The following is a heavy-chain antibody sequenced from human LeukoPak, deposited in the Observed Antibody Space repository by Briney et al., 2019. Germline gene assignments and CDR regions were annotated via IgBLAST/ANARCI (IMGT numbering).Heavy chain of an antibody. J-gene: IGHJ6*02. D-gene: IGHD3-9*01. CDR1: GGSIRSGGYY. V-gene: IGHV4-31*03. Sequence: SQTLSLTCTVSGGSIRSGGYYWSWIRQHPGKGLEWIGYIYYSGSTYYNPSLKSRVTISVDTSKNQFSLKLSSVTAADTAVYYCARDGWGYDILTGYKNYYYYGMDVWGQGTTVTVSS. CDR3: ARDGWGYDILTGYKNYYYYGMDV. CDR2: IYYSGST.